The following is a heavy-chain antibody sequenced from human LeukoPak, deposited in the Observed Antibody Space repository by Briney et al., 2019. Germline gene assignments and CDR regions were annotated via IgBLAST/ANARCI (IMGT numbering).Heavy chain of an antibody. CDR2: IYYSGST. Sequence: SETLSLTCTVSGGSISSSSYYWGWIRQPPGKGLEWIGSIYYSGSTYYNPSLKSRVTISVDTSKNQFSLKLSSVTAADTAVYYCARVRNDYYYMDVWGKGTTVTVPS. CDR3: ARVRNDYYYMDV. CDR1: GGSISSSSYY. J-gene: IGHJ6*03. V-gene: IGHV4-39*07.